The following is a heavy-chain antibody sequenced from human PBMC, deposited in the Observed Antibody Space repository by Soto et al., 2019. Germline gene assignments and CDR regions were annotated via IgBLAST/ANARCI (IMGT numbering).Heavy chain of an antibody. CDR1: GYTFTGYY. V-gene: IGHV1-2*04. Sequence: QVQLVQSGAEVKKPGASVKVSCKASGYTFTGYYMHWVRQAPGQGLEWTGGITPNSGGTNYAQKFQGWVTMTRDKSISSAYMELSRLRSDDTAVYYCARGRLNNWNDDDGVWFDPWGQGTLVTLSS. CDR3: ARGRLNNWNDDDGVWFDP. D-gene: IGHD1-1*01. J-gene: IGHJ5*02. CDR2: ITPNSGGT.